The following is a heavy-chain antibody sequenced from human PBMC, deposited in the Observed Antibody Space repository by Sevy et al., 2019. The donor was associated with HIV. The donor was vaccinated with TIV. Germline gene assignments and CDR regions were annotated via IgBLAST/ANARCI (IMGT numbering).Heavy chain of an antibody. Sequence: SETLSLTCAVSGGSISSGGYSWSWIRQPPGKGLEWIGYIYHSGSTYYNPSLKSRVTISVDRSKSQFSLKLSSVTAADTAVYYCARDYGGNSGWFDPWGQGTLVTVSS. J-gene: IGHJ5*02. CDR2: IYHSGST. V-gene: IGHV4-30-2*01. CDR3: ARDYGGNSGWFDP. D-gene: IGHD4-17*01. CDR1: GGSISSGGYS.